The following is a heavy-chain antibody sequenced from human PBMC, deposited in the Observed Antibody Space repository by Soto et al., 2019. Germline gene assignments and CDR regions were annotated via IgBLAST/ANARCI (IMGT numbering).Heavy chain of an antibody. J-gene: IGHJ6*02. Sequence: SLKVSCKTSGYSFTKYGLHWVRQATGQRLEWMGWINPGNGDTKYSQKFQGRVTITRDTSATTAYMELSSLRSEDSAVFYCARTDCSSTSCYNYYYYGMDVWGQGTTVTVSS. CDR1: GYSFTKYG. CDR3: ARTDCSSTSCYNYYYYGMDV. CDR2: INPGNGDT. V-gene: IGHV1-3*01. D-gene: IGHD2-2*01.